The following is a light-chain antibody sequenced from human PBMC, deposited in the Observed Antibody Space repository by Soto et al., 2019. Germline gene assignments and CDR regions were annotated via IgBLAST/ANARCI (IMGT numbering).Light chain of an antibody. CDR1: QEISNY. CDR2: DAS. CDR3: QQYDHLPRT. J-gene: IGKJ1*01. Sequence: DIQMIQSPSSLSASVGDRVTITCQASQEISNYLNWYQQKPGKAPKLLIYDASNLERGVPSRFSGRGSGTDFTFTISSLQPEDFATYYCQQYDHLPRTFGRGSKFEIK. V-gene: IGKV1-33*01.